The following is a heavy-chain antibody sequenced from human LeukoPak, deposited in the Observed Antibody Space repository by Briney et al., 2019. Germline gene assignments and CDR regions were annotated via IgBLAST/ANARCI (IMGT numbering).Heavy chain of an antibody. CDR1: GGSISSSSYY. V-gene: IGHV4-39*07. CDR2: IYYSGST. CDR3: ARADFGGTPDY. Sequence: SETLSLTCTVSGGSISSSSYYWGWIRQPPGKGLEWIGSIYYSGSTYYNPSLKSRVTISVDTSKNQFSLKLSSVTAADTAVYYCARADFGGTPDYWGQGTLVTVSS. D-gene: IGHD4-23*01. J-gene: IGHJ4*02.